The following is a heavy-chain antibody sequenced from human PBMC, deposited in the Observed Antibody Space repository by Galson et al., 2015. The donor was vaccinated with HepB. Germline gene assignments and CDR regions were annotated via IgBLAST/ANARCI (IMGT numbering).Heavy chain of an antibody. CDR3: ARDSLVYGGNSEDY. CDR2: LSAYNGNT. D-gene: IGHD4-23*01. V-gene: IGHV1-18*01. J-gene: IGHJ4*02. CDR1: GYTFTSYG. Sequence: SVKVSCKASGYTFTSYGISWVRQAPGQGLEWMGWLSAYNGNTNYAQKLQGRVTMTTDTSTSTAYMELRSLRSDDTAVYYCARDSLVYGGNSEDYWGQGTLVTVSS.